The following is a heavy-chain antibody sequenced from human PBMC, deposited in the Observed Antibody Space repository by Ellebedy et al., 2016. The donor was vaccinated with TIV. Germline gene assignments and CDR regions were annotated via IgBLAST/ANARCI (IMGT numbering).Heavy chain of an antibody. Sequence: SETLSLTXTVSGGSISSYYWSWIRQPAGKGLEWIGRIYSSGSTNYNPSLKSRLTMSVDTSNNQFSLKLRSVTAADTAVYYCARGGTVAGTEWFDPWGQGTLVTVSS. J-gene: IGHJ5*02. CDR2: IYSSGST. CDR3: ARGGTVAGTEWFDP. CDR1: GGSISSYY. V-gene: IGHV4-4*07. D-gene: IGHD6-19*01.